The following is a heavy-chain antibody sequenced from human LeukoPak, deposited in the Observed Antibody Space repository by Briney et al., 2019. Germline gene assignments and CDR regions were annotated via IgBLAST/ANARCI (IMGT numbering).Heavy chain of an antibody. V-gene: IGHV1-18*01. J-gene: IGHJ6*03. CDR2: ISAYNGST. D-gene: IGHD6-19*01. CDR1: GYTFTSYG. CDR3: ARDPFFAFGSEPYYMDV. Sequence: GASVKVSCKASGYTFTSYGISWVRQAPGQGLEWMGWISAYNGSTNYAQKLQGRVTMTTDTSTSTAYMELRSLRSDDTAVYYCARDPFFAFGSEPYYMDVWGKGTTVTVSS.